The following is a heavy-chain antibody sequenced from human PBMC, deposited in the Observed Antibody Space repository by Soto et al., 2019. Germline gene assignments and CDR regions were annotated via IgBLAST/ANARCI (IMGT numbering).Heavy chain of an antibody. D-gene: IGHD3-22*01. CDR1: GYTFIDFD. CDR2: MNPNSGNT. Sequence: ASVKVSCKASGYTFIDFDINWVRQAAGQGLEWMGWMNPNSGNTGYAQKFQGRVTMTRNTSISTAYMELSSLRSEDTAVYYCVWGGRDSSANLDYWGQGTLVTVSS. J-gene: IGHJ4*02. V-gene: IGHV1-8*01. CDR3: VWGGRDSSANLDY.